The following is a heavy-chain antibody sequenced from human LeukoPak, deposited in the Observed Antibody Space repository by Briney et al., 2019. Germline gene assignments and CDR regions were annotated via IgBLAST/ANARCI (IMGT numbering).Heavy chain of an antibody. D-gene: IGHD6-13*01. Sequence: ASVKVSCKASGYTFTGYFMHWVRQAPGQGLEWMGWINLNTGDTRYAQKFQGRVTMTRDTSISTAYLELSRLRSDDTAVYYCARKSMAAVGTFDYWGQGTLVTVSS. CDR1: GYTFTGYF. J-gene: IGHJ4*02. CDR2: INLNTGDT. CDR3: ARKSMAAVGTFDY. V-gene: IGHV1-2*02.